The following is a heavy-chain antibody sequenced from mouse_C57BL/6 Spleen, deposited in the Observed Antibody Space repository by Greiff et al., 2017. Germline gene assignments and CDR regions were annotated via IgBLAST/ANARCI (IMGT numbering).Heavy chain of an antibody. D-gene: IGHD4-1*02. CDR1: GYSITSGYY. J-gene: IGHJ3*01. CDR3: ARGSSTGTGFAY. Sequence: EVQLQESGPGLVKPSQSLSLTCSVTGYSITSGYYWNWIRQFPGNKLEWMGYISYDGSNNYNPSLKNRISITRDTSKNQFFLKLNSVTTEDTATYYCARGSSTGTGFAYWGQGTLVTVSA. V-gene: IGHV3-6*01. CDR2: ISYDGSN.